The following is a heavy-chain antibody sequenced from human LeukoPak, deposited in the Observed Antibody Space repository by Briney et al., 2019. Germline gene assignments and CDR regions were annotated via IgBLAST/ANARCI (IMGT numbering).Heavy chain of an antibody. Sequence: GGSLRLSCAASGFFFSNSGMHWVRQAPGKRLEWVAILPYDGNNEYYADSVKGRFTASRDNSENALYLQMNSLRSEDTAVYYCAKDGLYCTGGSCYNLLNSWGQGTLVIVSS. CDR2: LPYDGNNE. V-gene: IGHV3-30*18. J-gene: IGHJ4*02. D-gene: IGHD2-15*01. CDR3: AKDGLYCTGGSCYNLLNS. CDR1: GFFFSNSG.